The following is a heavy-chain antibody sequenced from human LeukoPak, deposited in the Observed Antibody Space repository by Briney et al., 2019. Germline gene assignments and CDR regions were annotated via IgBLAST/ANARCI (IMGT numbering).Heavy chain of an antibody. Sequence: PGGSLRLSCAASGFTFSSYWMHWVRQAPGKGLVWVSRINSDGSNTRYADSVKGRFTISRDNAKNTLYLQMNSLRAEDTAVYYCARELMDDYVWGSYRFNWFAPWGQGTLVTVSS. CDR2: INSDGSNT. V-gene: IGHV3-74*01. J-gene: IGHJ5*02. D-gene: IGHD3-16*02. CDR3: ARELMDDYVWGSYRFNWFAP. CDR1: GFTFSSYW.